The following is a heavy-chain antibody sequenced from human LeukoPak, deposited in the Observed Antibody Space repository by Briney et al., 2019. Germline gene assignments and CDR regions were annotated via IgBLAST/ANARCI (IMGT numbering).Heavy chain of an antibody. CDR1: GFTFDYYA. Sequence: PGGSLRLSCVASGFTFDYYAMHWVRQAPGKGLEWVSGINWNSGNIGYADSVKGRFTISRDNGKNSLYLQMNSLRAEDTAVYYCAREYSGSFDYWGQGTLVTVSS. CDR3: AREYSGSFDY. V-gene: IGHV3-9*01. D-gene: IGHD1-26*01. J-gene: IGHJ4*02. CDR2: INWNSGNI.